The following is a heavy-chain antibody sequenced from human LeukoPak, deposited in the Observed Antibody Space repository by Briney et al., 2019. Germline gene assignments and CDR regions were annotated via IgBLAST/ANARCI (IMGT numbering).Heavy chain of an antibody. CDR2: IYYSGST. J-gene: IGHJ6*03. CDR3: ARVDGYGGNYYMDV. Sequence: SETLSLTCTVSGGSISSYYWSWIRQPPGKGLEWIGYIYYSGSTNYNPSLKSRVTISVDTSKNQFSLKLSSVTAADTAVYYCARVDGYGGNYYMDVWGKGTTVTVSS. CDR1: GGSISSYY. D-gene: IGHD4-23*01. V-gene: IGHV4-59*01.